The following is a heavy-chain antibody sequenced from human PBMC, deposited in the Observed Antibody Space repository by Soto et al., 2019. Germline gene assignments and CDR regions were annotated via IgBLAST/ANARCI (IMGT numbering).Heavy chain of an antibody. CDR1: GGSINTFY. CDR2: IFSSGST. Sequence: SETLSLTCTVSGGSINTFYWSWVRQPAGKGLEWIGRIFSSGSTSFNPSLESRVAMSVDTSKNHFSLNLSSVTAADMAVYYCAREGSYSAYNFAHGIQLWSFDFWGQGALVIVSS. J-gene: IGHJ4*02. CDR3: AREGSYSAYNFAHGIQLWSFDF. D-gene: IGHD5-12*01. V-gene: IGHV4-4*07.